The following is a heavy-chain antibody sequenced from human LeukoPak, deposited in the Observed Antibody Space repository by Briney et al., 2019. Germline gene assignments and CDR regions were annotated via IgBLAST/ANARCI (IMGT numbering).Heavy chain of an antibody. Sequence: PGRSLRLSCAASGFTFTSYAMHWVRQAPGKGLEWVAVISYDGSNKYYVESVKGRLTISRDNSKNTLYLQMNSLRTEDTAVYYCARGLSGNYYYYYAMDVWGQGTTVTVSS. CDR2: ISYDGSNK. J-gene: IGHJ6*02. CDR1: GFTFTSYA. V-gene: IGHV3-30-3*01. D-gene: IGHD6-19*01. CDR3: ARGLSGNYYYYYAMDV.